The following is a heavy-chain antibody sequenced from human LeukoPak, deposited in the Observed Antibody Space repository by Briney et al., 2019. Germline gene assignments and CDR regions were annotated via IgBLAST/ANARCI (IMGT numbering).Heavy chain of an antibody. D-gene: IGHD4-11*01. CDR2: IYYSGST. Sequence: SETLSLTCTVSGGSISNFYWRWIRQPPGEGLEWIGYIYYSGSTNYNPSLKSRVTISIDTSKNQFSLNLTSVTAADTAVYYCARGGLGGITAYSNYLFDYWGQGTLVTVSS. CDR3: ARGGLGGITAYSNYLFDY. J-gene: IGHJ4*02. CDR1: GGSISNFY. V-gene: IGHV4-59*08.